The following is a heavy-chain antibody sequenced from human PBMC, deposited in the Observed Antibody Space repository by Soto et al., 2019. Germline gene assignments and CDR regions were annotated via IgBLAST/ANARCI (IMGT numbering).Heavy chain of an antibody. CDR1: GFTFSSYA. J-gene: IGHJ6*02. Sequence: GGSLRLSCAASGFTFSSYAMHWVRQAPGKGLEWVAVISYDGSNKYYADSVKGRFTISRDNSKNTLYLQMNSLRAEDTAVYYCARDGREILEWLLYTRMDVWGQGTTVTAP. V-gene: IGHV3-30-3*01. D-gene: IGHD3-3*01. CDR3: ARDGREILEWLLYTRMDV. CDR2: ISYDGSNK.